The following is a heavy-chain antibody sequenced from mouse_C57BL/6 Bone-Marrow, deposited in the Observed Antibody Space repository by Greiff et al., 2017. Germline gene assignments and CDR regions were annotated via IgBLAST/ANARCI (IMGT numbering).Heavy chain of an antibody. CDR1: GYTFTSYG. D-gene: IGHD2-5*01. Sequence: VQLKESGAELARPGASVKLSCKASGYTFTSYGISWVKQRTGQGLEWIGEIYPRSGNTYYNEKFKGKATLTADKSSSTAYMELRSLTSEDSAVYFCARGAYYSNPEDYWGQGTTLTVSS. CDR2: IYPRSGNT. CDR3: ARGAYYSNPEDY. J-gene: IGHJ2*01. V-gene: IGHV1-81*01.